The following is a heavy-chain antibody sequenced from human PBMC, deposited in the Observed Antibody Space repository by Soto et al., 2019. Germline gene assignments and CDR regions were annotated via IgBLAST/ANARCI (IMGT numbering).Heavy chain of an antibody. J-gene: IGHJ6*02. V-gene: IGHV3-23*01. CDR2: ISGSGGST. CDR3: SKVRDCSSTSCYGYYYYYGMDV. CDR1: GFTFSSYA. D-gene: IGHD2-2*01. Sequence: PGGSLRLSCAASGFTFSSYAMSWVRQAPGKGLEWVSAISGSGGSTYYADSVKGRFTISRDNSKNTLYLQMNSLRAEDTAVYYCSKVRDCSSTSCYGYYYYYGMDVWGQGTTVTVSS.